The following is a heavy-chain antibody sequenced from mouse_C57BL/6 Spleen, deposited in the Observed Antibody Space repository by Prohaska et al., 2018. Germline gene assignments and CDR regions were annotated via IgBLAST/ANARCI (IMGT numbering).Heavy chain of an antibody. Sequence: QIQLVQSGPELKKPGETVKISCKASGYTFTTYGMSWVKQAPGKGLKWMGWINTFSGVPTYADDFKGRFAFSLETSASTAYLQINNLKNEDTATYFCAREGSYEGASFAYWGQGTLVTVSA. V-gene: IGHV9-3*01. J-gene: IGHJ3*01. CDR1: GYTFTTYG. D-gene: IGHD1-1*01. CDR3: AREGSYEGASFAY. CDR2: INTFSGVP.